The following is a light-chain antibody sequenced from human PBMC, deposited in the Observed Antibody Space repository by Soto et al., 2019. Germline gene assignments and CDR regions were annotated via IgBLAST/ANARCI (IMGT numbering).Light chain of an antibody. J-gene: IGLJ1*01. Sequence: QSALTQPASVSGSPGQSITISCTGTSSDVGGYNYVSWYQQHPGKAPQLMIYDVSNRPSGVSNRFSGSKSGNTASLTISGLQAEDEADYYCSSYTSSSSLWVFGTGTKVTVL. V-gene: IGLV2-14*01. CDR3: SSYTSSSSLWV. CDR2: DVS. CDR1: SSDVGGYNY.